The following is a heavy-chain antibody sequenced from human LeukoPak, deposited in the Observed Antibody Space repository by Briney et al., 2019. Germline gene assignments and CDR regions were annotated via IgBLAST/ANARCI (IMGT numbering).Heavy chain of an antibody. Sequence: GGSLRLSCAASGSTFSSYAMSWVRQAPGKGLEWVSAISGSGGSTYYADSVKGRFTISRDNSKNTLYLQMNSLRAEDTAVYYCASPIQHYDFWSGYYRWGQGTLVAVSS. CDR1: GSTFSSYA. V-gene: IGHV3-23*01. J-gene: IGHJ4*02. CDR3: ASPIQHYDFWSGYYR. CDR2: ISGSGGST. D-gene: IGHD3-3*01.